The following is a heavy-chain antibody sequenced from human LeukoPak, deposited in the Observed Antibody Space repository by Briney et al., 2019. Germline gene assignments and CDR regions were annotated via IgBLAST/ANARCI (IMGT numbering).Heavy chain of an antibody. V-gene: IGHV4-31*03. D-gene: IGHD2-2*01. CDR1: GGSISSSSYY. J-gene: IGHJ3*02. Sequence: SETLSLTCTVSGGSISSSSYYWGWIRQHPGKGLEWIGYIYYSGSTYYNPSLKSRVTISVDTSKNQFSLKLSSVTAADTAVYYCARGALIVVVPAAEPNDAFDIWGQGTMVTVSS. CDR2: IYYSGST. CDR3: ARGALIVVVPAAEPNDAFDI.